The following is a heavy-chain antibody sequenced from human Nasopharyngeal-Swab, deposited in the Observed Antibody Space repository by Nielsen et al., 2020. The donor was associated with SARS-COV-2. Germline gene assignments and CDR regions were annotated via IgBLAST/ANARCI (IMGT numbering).Heavy chain of an antibody. CDR1: GYTLSNYG. J-gene: IGHJ3*02. CDR2: IRVYNGDT. D-gene: IGHD1-26*01. V-gene: IGHV1-18*01. CDR3: ARVPVYSGTYYGFDI. Sequence: ASVKVSCKASGYTLSNYGISWVRQAPGQGLEWMAWIRVYNGDTKYAQNFQGRVTVTTDAITTTAYMELRSLRSDDTAVYYCARVPVYSGTYYGFDIWGQGTVVKVSS.